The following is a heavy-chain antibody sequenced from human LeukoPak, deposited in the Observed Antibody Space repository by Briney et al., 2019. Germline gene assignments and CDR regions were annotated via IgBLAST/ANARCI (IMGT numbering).Heavy chain of an antibody. D-gene: IGHD3-22*01. J-gene: IGHJ4*02. CDR3: ASRPYYYDSSGTDY. CDR2: IYYSGST. V-gene: IGHV4-59*01. Sequence: SETLSLTCTVSGGSISSYYWSWIRQPPGKGLEWIGYIYYSGSTNYNPSLKSRVTISVDTSKNQFSLTLSSVTAADTAVYYCASRPYYYDSSGTDYWGQGTLVTVSS. CDR1: GGSISSYY.